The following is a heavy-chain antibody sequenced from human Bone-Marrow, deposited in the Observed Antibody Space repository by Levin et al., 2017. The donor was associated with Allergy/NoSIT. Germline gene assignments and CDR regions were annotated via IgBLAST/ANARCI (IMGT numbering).Heavy chain of an antibody. J-gene: IGHJ3*02. CDR1: NYSISSAFH. V-gene: IGHV4-38-2*01. CDR3: ATCGDDCIDVFGI. CDR2: IDQSGNT. D-gene: IGHD2-21*02. Sequence: SQTLSLTCAVSNYSISSAFHWGWIRQPPGKGLEWIGSIDQSGNTYYNPSLKSRVTISVDTSKNQFSLRLTSVTAADTAVYYCATCGDDCIDVFGIWGQGTMVTVSS.